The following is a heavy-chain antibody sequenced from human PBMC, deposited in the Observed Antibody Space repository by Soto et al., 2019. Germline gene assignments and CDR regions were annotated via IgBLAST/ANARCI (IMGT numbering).Heavy chain of an antibody. CDR2: IYYSGST. CDR1: GGSISSSSYY. D-gene: IGHD5-12*01. J-gene: IGHJ6*02. V-gene: IGHV4-39*01. Sequence: SENLSLTCTVSGGSISSSSYYWGWIRQPPGKGLEWIGSIYYSGSTYYNPSLKSRVTISVDTSKNQFSLKLSSVTAADTAVYYCARRVATITYYYGMDVWGQGTTVTVSS. CDR3: ARRVATITYYYGMDV.